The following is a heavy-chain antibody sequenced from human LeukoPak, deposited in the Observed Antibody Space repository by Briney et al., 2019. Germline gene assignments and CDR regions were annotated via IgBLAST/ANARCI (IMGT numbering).Heavy chain of an antibody. J-gene: IGHJ4*02. Sequence: ASVKVSCKASGYTFSNYVLTWVRQAPGQGLKWMGRISTYTGDSNYAQKFQDRVTMTIDTSTSTAYMELTNLSSDDTAMYYCARTMTTMTTHGELDFWGQGTLVAVSS. CDR1: GYTFSNYV. D-gene: IGHD4-17*01. CDR3: ARTMTTMTTHGELDF. CDR2: ISTYTGDS. V-gene: IGHV1-18*01.